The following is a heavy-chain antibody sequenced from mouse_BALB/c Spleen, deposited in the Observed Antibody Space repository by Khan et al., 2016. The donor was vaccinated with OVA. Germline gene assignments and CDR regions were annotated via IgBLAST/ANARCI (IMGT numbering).Heavy chain of an antibody. J-gene: IGHJ2*01. CDR1: GYTFTTYW. Sequence: VQLQESGAELAKPGASVKMSCKASGYTFTTYWMHWVKQRPGQGLEWIGYINPTTGYTDYNDKFKDRATLSADKSSSTAYMQLNSLTSEDSAVYCSTRERIDYWGQGTTLTVSS. CDR3: TRERIDY. CDR2: INPTTGYT. V-gene: IGHV1-7*01.